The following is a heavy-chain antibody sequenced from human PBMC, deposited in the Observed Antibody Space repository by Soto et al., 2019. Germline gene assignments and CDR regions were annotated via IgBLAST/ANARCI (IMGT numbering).Heavy chain of an antibody. CDR2: INYSGST. D-gene: IGHD3-9*01. CDR3: ARGRAYYDSLTTKHRYYMAV. Sequence: SETLSLTCTVSGGSISSGDYYWSWLRQPPGKGLEWIGYINYSGSTNYNPSLKSRVTISVDTSKNQFSLKLSSVTAADTAVYYCARGRAYYDSLTTKHRYYMAVWGKGTTVTV. CDR1: GGSISSGDYY. J-gene: IGHJ6*03. V-gene: IGHV4-61*08.